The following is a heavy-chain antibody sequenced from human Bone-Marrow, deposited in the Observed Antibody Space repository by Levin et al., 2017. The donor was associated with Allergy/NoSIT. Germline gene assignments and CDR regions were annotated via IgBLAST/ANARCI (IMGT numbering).Heavy chain of an antibody. D-gene: IGHD3-16*02. CDR1: GYTFTGYY. J-gene: IGHJ4*02. Sequence: ASVKVSCMASGYTFTGYYMHWVRQAPGQGLEWMGRINPNSGGTNYAQKFQGRVTMTRDTSISTAYMELSRLRSDDTAVYYCARDGYDYVWGSYRYLVDYWGQGTLVTVSS. CDR2: INPNSGGT. V-gene: IGHV1-2*06. CDR3: ARDGYDYVWGSYRYLVDY.